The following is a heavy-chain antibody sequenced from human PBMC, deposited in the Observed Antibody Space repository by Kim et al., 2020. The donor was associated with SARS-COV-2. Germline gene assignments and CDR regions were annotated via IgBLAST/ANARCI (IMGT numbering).Heavy chain of an antibody. CDR3: AREKSLGGSGSGGPSYYNYYGMDV. CDR2: IIPIFGTA. CDR1: GGTFSSYA. D-gene: IGHD3-10*01. Sequence: SVKVSCKASGGTFSSYAISWVRQAPGQGLEWMGGIIPIFGTANYAQKFQGRVTITADESTSTAYMELSSLRSEDTAVYYCAREKSLGGSGSGGPSYYNYYGMDVWGQGTTVTVSS. V-gene: IGHV1-69*13. J-gene: IGHJ6*02.